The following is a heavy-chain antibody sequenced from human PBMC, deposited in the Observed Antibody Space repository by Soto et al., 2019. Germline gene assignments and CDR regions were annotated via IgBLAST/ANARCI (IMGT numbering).Heavy chain of an antibody. D-gene: IGHD2-21*02. Sequence: SETLSLTCTVSGASIKSTDSYWSWIRQAPGKGLEWIGYVYYTGSTYYNPSLMSRLTISVDTSKHQFSLKLTSVTAAGTAVYYCVRTAREGAVGTHWFDRWGQGTPVTVSS. CDR2: VYYTGST. J-gene: IGHJ5*02. CDR3: VRTAREGAVGTHWFDR. CDR1: GASIKSTDSY. V-gene: IGHV4-30-4*01.